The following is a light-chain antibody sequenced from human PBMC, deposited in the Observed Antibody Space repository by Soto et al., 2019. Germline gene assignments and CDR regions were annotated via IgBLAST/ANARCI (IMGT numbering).Light chain of an antibody. CDR1: QIISNY. CDR2: AAS. J-gene: IGKJ4*01. Sequence: DIQMTQSPSSLSASVGDRVNITCRASQIISNYLNWYQQKPGKAPKLLIYAASSLQSGVPSRFSGSGSGTDFTLTISSLQPEDFATYYCHQSYNTPLTFGGGTKVEIK. CDR3: HQSYNTPLT. V-gene: IGKV1-39*01.